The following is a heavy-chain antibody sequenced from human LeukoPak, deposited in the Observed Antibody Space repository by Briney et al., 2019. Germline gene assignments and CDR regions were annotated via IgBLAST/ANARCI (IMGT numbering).Heavy chain of an antibody. J-gene: IGHJ4*02. CDR3: ARDDCSRPSCFPY. D-gene: IGHD2-2*01. CDR1: GLIFRNYA. CDR2: ISGDGTET. V-gene: IGHV3-23*01. Sequence: GGSLRLSCTASGLIFRNYAMTWVRQAPRKGLEWVSTISGDGTETFYADSVKGRFTISRDNSKNTHYLQMSSLRVEDTAVYFCARDDCSRPSCFPYWGQGTLVTVSS.